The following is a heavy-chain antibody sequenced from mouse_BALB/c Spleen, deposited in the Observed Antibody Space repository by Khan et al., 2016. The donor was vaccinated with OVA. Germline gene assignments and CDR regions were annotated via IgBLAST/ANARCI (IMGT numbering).Heavy chain of an antibody. CDR3: ATLDGNPFAF. D-gene: IGHD2-1*01. V-gene: IGHV14-3*02. J-gene: IGHJ3*01. CDR2: IDPPNDDS. Sequence: EVQLQESGAELVKPGASVKLSCSASGFNIKDTYIHWMKQRPEQGLEWIGRIDPPNDDSKYGPKFQAKATLTADTSSNTAYLQLSSLTSEDTAVYYCATLDGNPFAFWDQGTLVSVSA. CDR1: GFNIKDTY.